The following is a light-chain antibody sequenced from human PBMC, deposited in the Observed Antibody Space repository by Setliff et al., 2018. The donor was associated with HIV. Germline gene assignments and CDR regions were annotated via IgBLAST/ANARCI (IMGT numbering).Light chain of an antibody. CDR1: SNDVGGYNY. CDR3: SSYTSGSTRV. CDR2: EVS. J-gene: IGLJ1*01. V-gene: IGLV2-14*01. Sequence: QSVLTQPASVSGSPGQSITTSCTGSSNDVGGYNYVSWYQQRPGKAPKLMISEVSNRPSGVSNRFSGSKSGNTASLTISGLQAEDEADYYCSSYTSGSTRVFGTGTKVTVL.